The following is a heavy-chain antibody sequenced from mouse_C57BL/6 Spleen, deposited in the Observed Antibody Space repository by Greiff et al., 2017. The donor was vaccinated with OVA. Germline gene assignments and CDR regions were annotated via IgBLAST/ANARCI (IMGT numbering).Heavy chain of an antibody. D-gene: IGHD1-1*01. J-gene: IGHJ1*03. CDR2: LNPNNGGT. CDR1: GYTFTDYY. CDR3: ARRGVYYYGSRWYFDV. V-gene: IGHV1-26*01. Sequence: EVQLQQSGPELVKPGASVKISCKASGYTFTDYYMNWVKQSHGKSLEWIGDLNPNNGGTSYNQKFKGKATLTVDKSSSTAYRELRSLTSEDSAVYYCARRGVYYYGSRWYFDVWGTGTTVTVSS.